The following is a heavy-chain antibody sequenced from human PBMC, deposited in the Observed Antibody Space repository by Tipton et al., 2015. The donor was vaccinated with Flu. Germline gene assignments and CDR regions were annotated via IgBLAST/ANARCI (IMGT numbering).Heavy chain of an antibody. CDR3: ARSTYYYGSGSSDY. CDR1: GYSIRSDYY. V-gene: IGHV4-38-2*01. CDR2: VFHSGSK. D-gene: IGHD3-10*01. Sequence: TLSLTCDVSGYSIRSDYYWGWIRQPPGKGLEWIGNVFHSGSKYYNPSLRSRVTISVDTSKNQFSQRLSSVTAADTAVYYCARSTYYYGSGSSDYWGQGTLVTVSS. J-gene: IGHJ4*02.